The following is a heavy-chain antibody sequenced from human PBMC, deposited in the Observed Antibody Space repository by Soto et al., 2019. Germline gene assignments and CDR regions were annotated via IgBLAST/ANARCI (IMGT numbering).Heavy chain of an antibody. CDR1: GFTFSSYA. J-gene: IGHJ6*02. V-gene: IGHV3-30-3*01. D-gene: IGHD3-3*01. Sequence: GGSLRLSCAASGFTFSSYAMHWVRQAPGKGLEWVAVISYDGSNKYYADSVKGRFTISRDNSKNTLYLQMNSLRAEDTAVYYCARSTRFWSGYSRVYYGMDVWGQGTTVTVSS. CDR3: ARSTRFWSGYSRVYYGMDV. CDR2: ISYDGSNK.